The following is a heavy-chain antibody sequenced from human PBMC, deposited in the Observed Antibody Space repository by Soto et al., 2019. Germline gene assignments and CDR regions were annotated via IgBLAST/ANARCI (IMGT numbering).Heavy chain of an antibody. Sequence: SETLSLTCTVSGGSISSYYWSWIRQPPGKGLEWIGYISYTGSTDYNPSLKSRVTISLDTSKNQFSLKLSSVTAADTALYYCARVNSYSSSWSHDYWGQGALVTVSS. D-gene: IGHD6-13*01. CDR1: GGSISSYY. CDR2: ISYTGST. V-gene: IGHV4-59*01. J-gene: IGHJ4*02. CDR3: ARVNSYSSSWSHDY.